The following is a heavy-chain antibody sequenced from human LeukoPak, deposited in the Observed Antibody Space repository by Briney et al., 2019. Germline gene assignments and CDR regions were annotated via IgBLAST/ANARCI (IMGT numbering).Heavy chain of an antibody. J-gene: IGHJ4*02. CDR3: ASLTTVTQGYFDS. Sequence: SETLSLTCTVSGGSISSYYWSWIRQPPGKGLEWIGYIYYSGSTNYNPSLKSRLTISVDASKNQFSLKLSYVTATDTAVYYCASLTTVTQGYFDSWGQGTLVTVSS. CDR2: IYYSGST. CDR1: GGSISSYY. V-gene: IGHV4-59*08. D-gene: IGHD4-17*01.